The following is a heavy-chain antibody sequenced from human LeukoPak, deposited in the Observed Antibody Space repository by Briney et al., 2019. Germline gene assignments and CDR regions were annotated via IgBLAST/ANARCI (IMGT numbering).Heavy chain of an antibody. V-gene: IGHV3-33*01. D-gene: IGHD6-19*01. CDR3: ARDLGPAPGISVGGSGFGY. CDR2: IWYDGSNK. CDR1: GFTFSSYG. J-gene: IGHJ4*02. Sequence: GGSLRLSCAASGFTFSSYGMHWVRQAPGKGLEWAAVIWYDGSNKYYADSVKGRFTISRDNSKNTLYLQMNSLRAEDTAVYYCARDLGPAPGISVGGSGFGYWGQGTLVTVSS.